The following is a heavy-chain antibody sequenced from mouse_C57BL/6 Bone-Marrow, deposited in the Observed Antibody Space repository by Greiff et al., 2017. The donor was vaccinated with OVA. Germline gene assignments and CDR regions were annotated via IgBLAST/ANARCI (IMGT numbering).Heavy chain of an antibody. CDR1: GYTFTSYW. V-gene: IGHV1-55*01. CDR2: IYPGSGST. CDR3: ARTCSSYGYYAMDY. J-gene: IGHJ4*01. D-gene: IGHD1-1*01. Sequence: QVQLQQPGAELVKPGASVKMSCKASGYTFTSYWITWVKQRPGQGLEWIGDIYPGSGSTNYNEKFKSKATLTVDTSSSTAYMQLSSLTSEDSAVYYCARTCSSYGYYAMDYWGQGTSVTVSS.